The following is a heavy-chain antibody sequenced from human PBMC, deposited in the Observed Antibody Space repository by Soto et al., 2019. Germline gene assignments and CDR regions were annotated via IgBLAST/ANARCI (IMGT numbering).Heavy chain of an antibody. CDR2: IYYSGST. J-gene: IGHJ4*02. V-gene: IGHV4-61*01. Sequence: PSETQSLTCTVSGGSVSSGSYYWSWIRQPPGKGLEWIGCIYYSGSTNYNPSLKSRVTISVDTSKNQFSLKLSSVTAAVTAVYYCARYAYSNAWELDYWGQGTLVTVSS. CDR3: ARYAYSNAWELDY. CDR1: GGSVSSGSYY. D-gene: IGHD6-19*01.